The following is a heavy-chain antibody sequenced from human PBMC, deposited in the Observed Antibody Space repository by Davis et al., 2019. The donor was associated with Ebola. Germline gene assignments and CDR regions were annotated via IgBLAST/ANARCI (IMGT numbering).Heavy chain of an antibody. CDR1: GFTFSSYS. J-gene: IGHJ4*02. CDR2: INYGSAYM. Sequence: GESLKISCAASGFTFSSYSMYWVRQAPGKGLEWVASINYGSAYMYYADSVRGRFTISRDNAKNSLYLQMNSLRAEDTAVYYWASPGSHYYDSSGYYYAYWGQGTLVIVSS. D-gene: IGHD3-22*01. CDR3: ASPGSHYYDSSGYYYAY. V-gene: IGHV3-21*01.